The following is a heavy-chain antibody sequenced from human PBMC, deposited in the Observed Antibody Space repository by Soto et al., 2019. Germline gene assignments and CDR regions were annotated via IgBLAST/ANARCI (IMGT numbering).Heavy chain of an antibody. CDR1: GGSISSGDYY. Sequence: TSETLSLTCTVSGGSISSGDYYWSWIRQPPGKGLEWIGYIYYSGSTYYNPSLKSRVTISVDTSKNQFSLKLSSVTAADTAVYYCAVRGILTGYPSYGMDVWGQGTRVTVSS. CDR2: IYYSGST. V-gene: IGHV4-30-4*01. J-gene: IGHJ6*02. D-gene: IGHD3-9*01. CDR3: AVRGILTGYPSYGMDV.